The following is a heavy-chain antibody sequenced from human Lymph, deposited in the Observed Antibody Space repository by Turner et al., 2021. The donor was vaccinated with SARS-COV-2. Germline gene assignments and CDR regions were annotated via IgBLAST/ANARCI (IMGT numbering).Heavy chain of an antibody. CDR2: FDPKDGGT. Sequence: QAHLVQSGAEVKKPGASVKVSCKVSGHTLTELSMHWVRQAPGKGLEWVGGFDPKDGGTIYTEKLRGRVTLTEERSTDTDYMDLNNLRFEDTAVYYCAVRGRKDIIRHLDRQGIAFDIWGQGTTISVSS. CDR3: AVRGRKDIIRHLDRQGIAFDI. CDR1: GHTLTELS. V-gene: IGHV1-24*01. D-gene: IGHD3-16*01. J-gene: IGHJ3*02.